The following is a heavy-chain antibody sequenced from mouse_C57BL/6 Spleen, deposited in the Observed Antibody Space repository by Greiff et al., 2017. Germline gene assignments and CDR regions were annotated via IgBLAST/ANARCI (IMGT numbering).Heavy chain of an antibody. CDR1: GYSFTSYY. J-gene: IGHJ2*01. Sequence: VKLMESGPELVKPGASVKISCKASGYSFTSYYIHWVKQRPGQGLEWIGWIYPGSGNTKYNEKFKGKATLTADTSSSTAYMQLSSLTSEDSAVYYCARWGNLYYFDYWGQGTTLTVSS. V-gene: IGHV1-66*01. CDR2: IYPGSGNT. CDR3: ARWGNLYYFDY.